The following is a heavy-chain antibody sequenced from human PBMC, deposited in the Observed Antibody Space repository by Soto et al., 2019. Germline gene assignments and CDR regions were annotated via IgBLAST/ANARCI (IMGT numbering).Heavy chain of an antibody. Sequence: AASGFNFDDYAMHWVRQPPGKGLEWVAGISWNGESVSYADAVKGRFTISRDNAKNSLSLHMASLRDEDTAFYYCVKDTYLLVGATHFDFWGQGALVTVSS. V-gene: IGHV3-9*01. D-gene: IGHD1-26*01. J-gene: IGHJ4*02. CDR1: GFNFDDYA. CDR3: VKDTYLLVGATHFDF. CDR2: ISWNGESV.